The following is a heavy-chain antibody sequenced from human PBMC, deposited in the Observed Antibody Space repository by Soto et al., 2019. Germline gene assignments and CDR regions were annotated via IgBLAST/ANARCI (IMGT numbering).Heavy chain of an antibody. J-gene: IGHJ4*02. V-gene: IGHV3-23*01. CDR3: AKDHYYDSSGYIAR. CDR1: GVTFRSYA. Sequence: GGSLRLSCAASGVTFRSYAMSWVRQAPGRGLEWVSAISGSGGSTYYADSVKGRFAISRDNSKNTLYLQMNSLRAEDTAVYYCAKDHYYDSSGYIARWGQGTLVTVSS. D-gene: IGHD3-22*01. CDR2: ISGSGGST.